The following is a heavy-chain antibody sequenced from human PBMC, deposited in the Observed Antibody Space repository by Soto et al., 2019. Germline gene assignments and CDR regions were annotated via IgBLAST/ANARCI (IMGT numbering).Heavy chain of an antibody. V-gene: IGHV3-15*01. CDR1: GFTFSNAW. Sequence: GGSLRLSCVASGFTFSNAWMTWVRQAPGKGLEWVGRIKSNSDGGTTYYAAPVEGRFTISRDDSTNTVFLQMKSLKTEGTAVYYCTTTGTIDYWGQGTLVTVSS. J-gene: IGHJ4*02. CDR2: IKSNSDGGTT. D-gene: IGHD1-1*01. CDR3: TTTGTIDY.